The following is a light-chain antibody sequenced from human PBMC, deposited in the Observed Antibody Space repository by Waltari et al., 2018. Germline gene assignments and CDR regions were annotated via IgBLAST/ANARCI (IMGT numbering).Light chain of an antibody. CDR2: QDD. Sequence: SYELTQPPSISVSPGQAVSITCSGDKLGDRLAFWYQQRPGQSPSLVIYQDDKRPAGTPLRCSASNSGTTATLTISGTQPLDEADYYCQAWDTTSVIFGGGTRLTVL. J-gene: IGLJ2*01. V-gene: IGLV3-1*01. CDR3: QAWDTTSVI. CDR1: KLGDRL.